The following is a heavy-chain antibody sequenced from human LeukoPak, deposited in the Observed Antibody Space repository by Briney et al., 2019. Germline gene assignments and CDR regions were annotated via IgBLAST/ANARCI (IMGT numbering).Heavy chain of an antibody. J-gene: IGHJ4*02. V-gene: IGHV3-23*01. CDR3: AKDLSWLGLGY. CDR2: IIGSGAMT. D-gene: IGHD6-19*01. Sequence: GGSLRLSCAASGFSVSNYGMSCVRQAPGKWREWVSGIIGSGAMTYYEDSVGGPFTISRDNSKNTVYLQMNSLRADDTAVYYCAKDLSWLGLGYWGQGTLVTVSS. CDR1: GFSVSNYG.